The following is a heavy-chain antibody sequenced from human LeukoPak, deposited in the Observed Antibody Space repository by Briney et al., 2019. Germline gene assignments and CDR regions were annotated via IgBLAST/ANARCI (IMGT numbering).Heavy chain of an antibody. CDR1: GGSVSNNNYY. V-gene: IGHV4-61*05. CDR3: ASSPYDSSGSTRADDAFDI. J-gene: IGHJ3*02. D-gene: IGHD3-22*01. Sequence: PSETLSLTCTVSGGSVSNNNYYWNWIRQPPGKGLEWIGYIFYSGSTNYNPSLKSRVTISVDKSKNQFSLKLSSVTAADTAVYYCASSPYDSSGSTRADDAFDIWGQGTMVTVSS. CDR2: IFYSGST.